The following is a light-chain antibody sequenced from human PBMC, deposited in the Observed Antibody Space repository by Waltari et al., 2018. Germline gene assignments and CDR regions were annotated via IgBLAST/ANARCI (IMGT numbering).Light chain of an antibody. Sequence: DIQMTQSPPSLSASVGDTVTITCQPSQDISHYLNWYQHRPGKAPTLVIYDAFTLETGVPSRFSGGVGGGGFGTDFTLTISSLQPEDTATYYCQQFENLPLTFGGGTKVQIK. CDR1: QDISHY. J-gene: IGKJ4*01. CDR2: DAF. V-gene: IGKV1-33*01. CDR3: QQFENLPLT.